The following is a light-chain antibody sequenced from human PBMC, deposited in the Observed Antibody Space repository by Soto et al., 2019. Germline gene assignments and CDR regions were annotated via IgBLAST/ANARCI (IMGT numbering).Light chain of an antibody. CDR2: ATS. V-gene: IGKV1-39*01. Sequence: DIQMTQSPSSLSASVGDKVTITCRASQNVASYLNWYQQKLGTAPKVLIYATSTLKTGVPSRFRGSGSGTEFILTITSLQPEDFATYYCQQTYNTPLTFGGGTKVEIK. CDR1: QNVASY. J-gene: IGKJ4*01. CDR3: QQTYNTPLT.